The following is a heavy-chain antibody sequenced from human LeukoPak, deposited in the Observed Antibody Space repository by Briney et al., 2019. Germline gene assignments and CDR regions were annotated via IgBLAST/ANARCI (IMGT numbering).Heavy chain of an antibody. Sequence: GGSLRLSCAASGFTFSSYGMHWVRQAPGKGLEWVAVISYDGSNKYYADSVKGRFTISRDNSKNTLYLQMNSLRAEDTAVYYCARGGDFGVPAPLGIDAFDFWGQGTMVTVSS. CDR1: GFTFSSYG. D-gene: IGHD2-2*01. J-gene: IGHJ3*01. CDR2: ISYDGSNK. CDR3: ARGGDFGVPAPLGIDAFDF. V-gene: IGHV3-30*03.